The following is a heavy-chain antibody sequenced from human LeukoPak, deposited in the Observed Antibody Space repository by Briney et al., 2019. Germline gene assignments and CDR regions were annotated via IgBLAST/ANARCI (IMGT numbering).Heavy chain of an antibody. CDR1: GGTFSSYA. CDR2: VIPIFGTA. CDR3: ARTIVVVPAAIYYYYYMDV. J-gene: IGHJ6*03. V-gene: IGHV1-69*13. D-gene: IGHD2-2*01. Sequence: SVKVSCKTSGGTFSSYAISWVRQAPGQGLKWMGGVIPIFGTANYAQKFQGRVTITADESTSTAYMELSSLRSEDTAVYYCARTIVVVPAAIYYYYYMDVWGKGTTVTISS.